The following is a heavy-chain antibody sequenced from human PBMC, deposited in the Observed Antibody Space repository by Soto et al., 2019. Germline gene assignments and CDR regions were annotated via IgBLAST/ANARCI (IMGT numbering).Heavy chain of an antibody. Sequence: GGSLRLSCAASGFTFSSYWMSWVRQAPGNGLEWVANIKQDGSEKYYVDSVKGRFTISRDNAKNSLYLQMNSLRAEDTAVYYCARAEEYSSSPADYWGQGTLVTVSS. CDR1: GFTFSSYW. J-gene: IGHJ4*02. D-gene: IGHD6-6*01. V-gene: IGHV3-7*03. CDR3: ARAEEYSSSPADY. CDR2: IKQDGSEK.